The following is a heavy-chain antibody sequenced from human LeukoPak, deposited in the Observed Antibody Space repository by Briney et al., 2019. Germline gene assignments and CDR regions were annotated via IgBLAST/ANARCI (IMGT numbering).Heavy chain of an antibody. D-gene: IGHD5-18*01. Sequence: GGSLRLSCAASGFTFSSYAMSWVRQAPGKGLEWVSAISGSGGSTYYADSVKGRFTISGDNSKNTLYLQMNSLRAEDTAVYYCAKTIRGYSYGFDYWGQGTLVTVSS. V-gene: IGHV3-23*01. J-gene: IGHJ4*02. CDR1: GFTFSSYA. CDR3: AKTIRGYSYGFDY. CDR2: ISGSGGST.